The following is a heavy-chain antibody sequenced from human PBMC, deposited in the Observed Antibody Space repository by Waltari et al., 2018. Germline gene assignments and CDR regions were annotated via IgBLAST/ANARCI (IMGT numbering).Heavy chain of an antibody. J-gene: IGHJ2*01. V-gene: IGHV3-23*01. CDR2: KSGGSGST. Sequence: EVQLLESGGGLARPRGSLRLSCAASGFSVSNYAMGWVRQAPGKGVEWVSSKSGGSGSTSYAASVRGRFTIARDNSKNTLYLQMNSLRDEDTALYYCAKGLGDRYFDLWGRGTLVTVSS. CDR1: GFSVSNYA. D-gene: IGHD3-10*01. CDR3: AKGLGDRYFDL.